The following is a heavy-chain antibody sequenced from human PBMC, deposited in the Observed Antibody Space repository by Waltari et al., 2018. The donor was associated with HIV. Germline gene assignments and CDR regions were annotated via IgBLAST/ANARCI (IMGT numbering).Heavy chain of an antibody. CDR1: GASVLNSGYF. CDR3: ARGNAWFDT. J-gene: IGHJ5*02. D-gene: IGHD2-21*01. Sequence: QVHLQESGPGLLEPSETLSLTCSVFGASVLNSGYFWSWIRESSGQAPECIGYVYYTGNTDYNPSLKSRVNISLDTNQFSLTLKSVTSADTAVYYCARGNAWFDTWGQGAPV. V-gene: IGHV4-61*08. CDR2: VYYTGNT.